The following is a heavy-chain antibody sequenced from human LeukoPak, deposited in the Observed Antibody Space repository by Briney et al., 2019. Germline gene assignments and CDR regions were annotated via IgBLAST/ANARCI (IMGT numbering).Heavy chain of an antibody. CDR3: ARGPPSPAARGGWFDP. CDR1: GYTFTSYD. V-gene: IGHV1-8*01. CDR2: MNPNSGNT. D-gene: IGHD2-2*01. Sequence: ASVKVSCKASGYTFTSYDINWVRQATGQGLEWMGWMNPNSGNTGYAQKFQGRVTMTRNTSISTAYMELSSLRSEDTAVCYCARGPPSPAARGGWFDPWGQGTLVTVSS. J-gene: IGHJ5*02.